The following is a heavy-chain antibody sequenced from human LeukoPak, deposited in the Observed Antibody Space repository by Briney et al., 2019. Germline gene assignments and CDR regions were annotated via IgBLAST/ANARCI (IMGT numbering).Heavy chain of an antibody. Sequence: ASVKVSCTASGYSFSGYYMHWVRQAPGQGLEGMGWINLYSGGTNYAQKFQDRVTKIRKKSISTAYTELRSLRCDDTAAYYCASDTSMVTYWFDPWGQGTLVTVSS. CDR1: GYSFSGYY. V-gene: IGHV1-2*02. J-gene: IGHJ5*02. CDR2: INLYSGGT. D-gene: IGHD5-18*01. CDR3: ASDTSMVTYWFDP.